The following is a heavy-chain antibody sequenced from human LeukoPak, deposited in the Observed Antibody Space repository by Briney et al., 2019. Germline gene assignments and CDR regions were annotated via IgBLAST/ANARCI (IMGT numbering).Heavy chain of an antibody. D-gene: IGHD5-18*01. CDR1: GGSISSYY. Sequence: SETLSLICTVSGGSISSYYWSWIRQPPGKGLEWIGYIYYSGSTNYKSSLKSRVTISVDTSKDQFSLKLSSVTAADTAVYYCARTTEGGYTYNYFYYYYMDVWGKGTTVTISS. CDR2: IYYSGST. J-gene: IGHJ6*03. V-gene: IGHV4-59*01. CDR3: ARTTEGGYTYNYFYYYYMDV.